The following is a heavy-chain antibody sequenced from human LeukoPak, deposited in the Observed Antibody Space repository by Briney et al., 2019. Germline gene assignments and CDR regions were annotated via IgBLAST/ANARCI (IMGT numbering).Heavy chain of an antibody. J-gene: IGHJ6*03. CDR3: ARDHSVATIGGGYDYYMDV. V-gene: IGHV1-2*02. Sequence: ASVRVSCKASGYIFIVHYIHWVRQAPGQGLEGMGWISPNSGGTNYAQTFQGRVTMTRDTSISTVYMELSSLRSDDTAEYYCARDHSVATIGGGYDYYMDVWGKGTTVTVSS. CDR1: GYIFIVHY. D-gene: IGHD5-12*01. CDR2: ISPNSGGT.